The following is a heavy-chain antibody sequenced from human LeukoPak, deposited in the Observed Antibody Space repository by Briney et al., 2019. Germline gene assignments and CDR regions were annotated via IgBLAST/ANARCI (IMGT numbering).Heavy chain of an antibody. CDR2: INHSGST. Sequence: SETLSLTCAVYGGSFSGYYWSWIRQPPGKGLEWIGEINHSGSTNYNPSLKSRVTMSVDTSKNQFSLKLSSVTAADTAVYYCARSGPADSYDYVLFDPWGQGTLVTVSS. V-gene: IGHV4-34*01. J-gene: IGHJ5*02. D-gene: IGHD3-16*01. CDR1: GGSFSGYY. CDR3: ARSGPADSYDYVLFDP.